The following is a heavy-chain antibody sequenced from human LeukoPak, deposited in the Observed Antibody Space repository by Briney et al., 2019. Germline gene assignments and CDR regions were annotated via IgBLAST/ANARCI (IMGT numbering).Heavy chain of an antibody. Sequence: PSETLSLTCAVYGGSFSGYYWSWIRQPPGKGLEWIGEINHSGSTNYNPSLKSRVTISVDTSKNQFSLKLSSVTAADTAVYYCARGSRYGDSGAFDIWGQGTMVTVYS. D-gene: IGHD4-17*01. CDR2: INHSGST. CDR3: ARGSRYGDSGAFDI. V-gene: IGHV4-34*01. CDR1: GGSFSGYY. J-gene: IGHJ3*02.